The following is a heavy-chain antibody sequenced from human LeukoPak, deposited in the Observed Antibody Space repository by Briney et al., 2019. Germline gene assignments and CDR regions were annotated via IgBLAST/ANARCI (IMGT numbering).Heavy chain of an antibody. CDR2: IRYDGSNK. D-gene: IGHD3-22*01. Sequence: GGSLRLSCAASGFTFSSYGMHWVRQAPGKGLEWVAFIRYDGSNKYYADSVKGRFTISRDTSKNTLFLQMNSLRAEDTAVYYCARGHYYDSSGYYAAYYFQYWGQGTLVTVSS. CDR1: GFTFSSYG. J-gene: IGHJ4*02. V-gene: IGHV3-30*02. CDR3: ARGHYYDSSGYYAAYYFQY.